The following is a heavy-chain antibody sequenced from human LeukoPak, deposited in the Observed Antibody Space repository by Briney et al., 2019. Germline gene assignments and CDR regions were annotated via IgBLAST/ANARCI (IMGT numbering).Heavy chain of an antibody. J-gene: IGHJ3*01. CDR3: ARSPMRRDILTGPAFDV. V-gene: IGHV1-8*01. CDR2: MNPNSGNT. D-gene: IGHD3-9*01. CDR1: GYTFTSYD. Sequence: ASVKVSCKASGYTFTSYDINWVRQATGQGLEWMGWMNPNSGNTGYAQKFQGRVTMTRNTSISTAYMELSSLRSEDTAVYYCARSPMRRDILTGPAFDVWGQGTTVTVSS.